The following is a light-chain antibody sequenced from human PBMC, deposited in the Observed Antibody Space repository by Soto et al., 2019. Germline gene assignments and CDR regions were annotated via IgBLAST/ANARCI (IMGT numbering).Light chain of an antibody. CDR2: DVS. Sequence: QSALTQPASVSGSPGQSITISCTGTSSDVGGYNYVSWYQQHPGKAPKLMIYDVSNRPSGVSNRFSGSKSGNTASLTISGLQADDEADYYCSSYTRSSTLVFGGGTKLTVL. CDR3: SSYTRSSTLV. V-gene: IGLV2-14*01. CDR1: SSDVGGYNY. J-gene: IGLJ2*01.